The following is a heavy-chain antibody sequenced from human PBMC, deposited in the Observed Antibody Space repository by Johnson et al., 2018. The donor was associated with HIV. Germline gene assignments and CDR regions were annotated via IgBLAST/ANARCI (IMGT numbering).Heavy chain of an antibody. CDR1: GFSFSSYG. CDR3: ASVYYDILTGYYYDAFDI. V-gene: IGHV3-30*02. Sequence: QVQLVESGGDVVQPGGSLRLSCAASGFSFSSYGIHWVRQAPGKGLEWVAFTQYDGRNIYSADSVKGRFTISRDNSKNTLYLQMNSLRAEDTALYYCASVYYDILTGYYYDAFDIWGQGTMVTVSS. CDR2: TQYDGRNI. J-gene: IGHJ3*02. D-gene: IGHD3-9*01.